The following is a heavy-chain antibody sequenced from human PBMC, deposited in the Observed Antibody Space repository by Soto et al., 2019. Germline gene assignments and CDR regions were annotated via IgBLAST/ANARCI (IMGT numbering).Heavy chain of an antibody. Sequence: QLVESGGGLVQPGGSLRLSCAASGFTFTNVWMSWVRQAPGMGPEWVGRIKSKADGGTIDYAAPVKDRFTISRDDSKNTLYLQMNSLKTEDTAVYYCTALRDFDYWGQGTLVTVSS. CDR1: GFTFTNVW. D-gene: IGHD2-15*01. J-gene: IGHJ4*02. V-gene: IGHV3-15*01. CDR3: TALRDFDY. CDR2: IKSKADGGTI.